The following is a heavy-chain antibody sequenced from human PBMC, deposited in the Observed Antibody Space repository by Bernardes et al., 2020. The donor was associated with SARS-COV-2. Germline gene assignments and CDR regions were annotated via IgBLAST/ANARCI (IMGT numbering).Heavy chain of an antibody. D-gene: IGHD1-26*01. CDR3: ARDLDRLYSGSRTDAFDI. V-gene: IGHV1-2*02. J-gene: IGHJ3*02. Sequence: ASVKVSCEASGYTFTGYYMHWVRQAPGQGLEWMGWINPNSGVTNYAQNFQGRVTMTRDTSISTAYMELSRLRSDDTAVYYCARDLDRLYSGSRTDAFDIWGQGTMVTVSS. CDR1: GYTFTGYY. CDR2: INPNSGVT.